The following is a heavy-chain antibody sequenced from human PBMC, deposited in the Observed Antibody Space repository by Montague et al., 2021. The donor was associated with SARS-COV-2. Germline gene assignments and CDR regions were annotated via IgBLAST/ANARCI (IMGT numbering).Heavy chain of an antibody. CDR1: GGSISSYY. D-gene: IGHD3-3*01. CDR3: ARGPDHYDFWSGYYYYYMDV. CDR2: IYYSGST. J-gene: IGHJ6*03. V-gene: IGHV4-59*01. Sequence: SETLSLTCTVPGGSISSYYWSWIRQPPGKGLEWIGYIYYSGSTNXNPSLKSRVTISVDTSKNQFSLKLSSVTAADTAVYYCARGPDHYDFWSGYYYYYMDVWGKGTTVTVSS.